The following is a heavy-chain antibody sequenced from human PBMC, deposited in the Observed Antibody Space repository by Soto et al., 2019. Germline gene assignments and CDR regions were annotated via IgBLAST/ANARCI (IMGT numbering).Heavy chain of an antibody. CDR2: ISSSSSTI. CDR1: GFTFSSYS. CDR3: ARGREAHYYDSGPGNYGMDV. Sequence: GGSLRLSCAASGFTFSSYSMNWVRQAPGKGLEWVSYISSSSSTIYYADSVKGRFTISRDNAKNSLYLQMNSLRAEDTAVYYCARGREAHYYDSGPGNYGMDVWGQGTTVTVSS. J-gene: IGHJ6*02. D-gene: IGHD3-22*01. V-gene: IGHV3-48*01.